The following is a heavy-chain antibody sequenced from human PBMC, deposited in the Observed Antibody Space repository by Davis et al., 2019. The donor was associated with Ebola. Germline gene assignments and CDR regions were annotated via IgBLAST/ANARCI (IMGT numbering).Heavy chain of an antibody. Sequence: GESLKISCAASGFTFSSYAMHWVRQAPGKGLEWVAVISYDGSNKYYADSVKGRFTISRDNSKNTLYLQMNSLRAEDTAVYYCARDRYGMDVWGQGTTVTVSS. V-gene: IGHV3-30-3*01. CDR2: ISYDGSNK. CDR3: ARDRYGMDV. CDR1: GFTFSSYA. J-gene: IGHJ6*02.